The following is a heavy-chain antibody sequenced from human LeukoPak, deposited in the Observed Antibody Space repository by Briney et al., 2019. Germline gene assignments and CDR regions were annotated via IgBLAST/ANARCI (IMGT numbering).Heavy chain of an antibody. D-gene: IGHD6-13*01. CDR3: ARKRIAARGAFDI. V-gene: IGHV3-21*01. J-gene: IGHJ3*02. CDR2: ISSSSSYI. Sequence: GGSLRLSCAASGFTFSSYSMNWVRQAPGKGLEWVSSISSSSSYIYYADSVKGRFTISRDNAKNSLYLQMNSLRAEDTAVYYCARKRIAARGAFDIWGQGTMVTVSS. CDR1: GFTFSSYS.